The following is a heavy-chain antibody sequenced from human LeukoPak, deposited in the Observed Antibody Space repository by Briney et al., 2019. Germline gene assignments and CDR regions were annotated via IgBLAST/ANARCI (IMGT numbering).Heavy chain of an antibody. V-gene: IGHV3-7*03. CDR3: ARKDSSSWGTFDY. Sequence: AGGSLILSCAASGFTFSSYWMSWVRQAPGKGLEWVANIKHDGSEKYYVDSVKGRFTISRDNAKNSLYLQMNSLRAEDTALYYCARKDSSSWGTFDYWGQGTLVTVSS. J-gene: IGHJ4*02. CDR2: IKHDGSEK. D-gene: IGHD6-13*01. CDR1: GFTFSSYW.